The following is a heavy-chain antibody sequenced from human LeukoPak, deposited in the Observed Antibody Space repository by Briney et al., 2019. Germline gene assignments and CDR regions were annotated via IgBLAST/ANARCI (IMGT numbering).Heavy chain of an antibody. Sequence: SETLSLTCAVYGGSVSGYYWSWIRQPLGKGLEWIGEINHSGSTNYNPSLKSRVTISVDTSKNQFSLKLSSVTAADTAVYYCARGLGERDVIILNYFDYWGQGTLVTVSS. V-gene: IGHV4-34*01. D-gene: IGHD3-3*01. CDR2: INHSGST. CDR3: ARGLGERDVIILNYFDY. J-gene: IGHJ4*02. CDR1: GGSVSGYY.